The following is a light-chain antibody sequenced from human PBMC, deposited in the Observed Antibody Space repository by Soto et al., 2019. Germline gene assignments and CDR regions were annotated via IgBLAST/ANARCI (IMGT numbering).Light chain of an antibody. CDR3: QQYNIYSPYT. CDR2: DAS. Sequence: DIQMTQSPSTLSASVGDRVTITCRASQSISTWLAWYQEKPGKAPKLLIFDASNLESWVPSRFSGRGSGTEFTLTISSLQPDDFATYYCQQYNIYSPYTFGQGTKVEIK. J-gene: IGKJ2*01. V-gene: IGKV1-5*01. CDR1: QSISTW.